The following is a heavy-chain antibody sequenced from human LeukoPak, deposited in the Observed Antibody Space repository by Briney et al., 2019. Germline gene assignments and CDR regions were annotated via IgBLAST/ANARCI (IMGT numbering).Heavy chain of an antibody. V-gene: IGHV1-69*13. CDR3: ARDDGYCSGGSCYGVY. CDR2: IIPIFGTA. J-gene: IGHJ4*02. Sequence: ASVKVSCKASGGTFSSYAISWVRQAPGQGLKWMGGIIPIFGTANYAQKFQGRVTITADESTSTAYMELSSLRSEDTAVYYCARDDGYCSGGSCYGVYWGQGTLVTVSS. CDR1: GGTFSSYA. D-gene: IGHD2-15*01.